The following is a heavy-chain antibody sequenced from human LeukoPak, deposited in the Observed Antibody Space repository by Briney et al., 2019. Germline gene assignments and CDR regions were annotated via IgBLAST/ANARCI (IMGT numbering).Heavy chain of an antibody. CDR3: ARDRALVVAATYYYYGMDV. J-gene: IGHJ6*02. CDR2: IKQDGSEK. V-gene: IGHV3-7*01. CDR1: GFTLSSYW. Sequence: GGSLRLSCAASGFTLSSYWMSWVRQAPGKGLEWVANIKQDGSEKYYVDSVKGRFTISRDNAKNSLYLQMNSLRAEDTAVYYCARDRALVVAATYYYYGMDVWGQGTTVTVSS. D-gene: IGHD2-15*01.